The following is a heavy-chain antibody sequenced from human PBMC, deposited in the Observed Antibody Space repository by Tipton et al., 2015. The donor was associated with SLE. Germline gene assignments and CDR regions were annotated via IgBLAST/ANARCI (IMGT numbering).Heavy chain of an antibody. V-gene: IGHV3-49*03. CDR2: IRSETYGGTP. Sequence: RSLRLSCTTSGFTFGDYALSWFRQAPGRGLESVGFIRSETYGGTPDYAPSVKDRFTISRDNSKSIAYLQMNSLKTEDTAIYYCTRGVVVVLPGTLYGADFDYWGQGTLVSVSS. J-gene: IGHJ4*02. D-gene: IGHD2-15*01. CDR1: GFTFGDYA. CDR3: TRGVVVVLPGTLYGADFDY.